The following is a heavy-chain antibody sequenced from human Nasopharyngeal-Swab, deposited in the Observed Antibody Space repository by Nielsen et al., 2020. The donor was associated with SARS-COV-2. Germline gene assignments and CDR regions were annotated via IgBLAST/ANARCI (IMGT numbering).Heavy chain of an antibody. CDR3: ASLRGYTAMVTTTYYYGMDV. D-gene: IGHD5-18*01. CDR2: ITHSGST. CDR1: GGSFSGYH. Sequence: SETLSLTCAVYGGSFSGYHWSWIRQPPGKGLEWIGEITHSGSTNYNPSLKSRVTISVDTSKNQFSLKLSSVTAADTAVYYCASLRGYTAMVTTTYYYGMDVWGQGTTVTVSS. V-gene: IGHV4-34*01. J-gene: IGHJ6*02.